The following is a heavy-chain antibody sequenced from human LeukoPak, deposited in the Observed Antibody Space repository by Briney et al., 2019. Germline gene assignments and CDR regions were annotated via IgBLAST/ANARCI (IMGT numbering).Heavy chain of an antibody. D-gene: IGHD3-22*01. CDR1: GGTFSSYA. Sequence: SVKVSCKASGGTFSSYAISWVRQAPGQGLERMGGIIPIFGTANYAQKFQGRVTITADESTSTAYMELSSLRSEDTAVYYCARDDNYYDSSGYYSQYYYYGMDVWGQGTTVTVSS. J-gene: IGHJ6*02. V-gene: IGHV1-69*13. CDR3: ARDDNYYDSSGYYSQYYYYGMDV. CDR2: IIPIFGTA.